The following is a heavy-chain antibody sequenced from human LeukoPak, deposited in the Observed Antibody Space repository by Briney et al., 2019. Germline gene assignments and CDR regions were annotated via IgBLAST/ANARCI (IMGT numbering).Heavy chain of an antibody. CDR1: GFTFSDYY. CDR2: ISSSGSTI. Sequence: GGSLRLSCAASGFTFSDYYMSWIRQAPGKGLEWVSYISSSGSTIYYADSVKGRFTISRDNAKNSLFLQMNSLRDEDTGVYYCARLGYCSGGSCYARYNWGQGTLVTVSA. CDR3: ARLGYCSGGSCYARYN. J-gene: IGHJ4*02. D-gene: IGHD2-15*01. V-gene: IGHV3-11*04.